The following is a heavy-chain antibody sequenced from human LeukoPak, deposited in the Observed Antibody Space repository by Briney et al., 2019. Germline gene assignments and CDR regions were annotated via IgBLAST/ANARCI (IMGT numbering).Heavy chain of an antibody. J-gene: IGHJ3*02. CDR3: ARDPIVEDAFDI. CDR2: ISSSSSYI. Sequence: GGSLRLXCAASGFTFSSYSMNWVRQAPGKGLEWVSSISSSSSYIYYADSVKGRFTISRDNAKNSLYLQMNSLRAEDTAVYYCARDPIVEDAFDIWGQGTMVTVSS. V-gene: IGHV3-21*01. CDR1: GFTFSSYS. D-gene: IGHD3-22*01.